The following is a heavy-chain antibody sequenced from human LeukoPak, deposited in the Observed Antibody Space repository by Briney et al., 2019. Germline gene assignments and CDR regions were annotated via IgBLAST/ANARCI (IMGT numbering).Heavy chain of an antibody. J-gene: IGHJ3*02. Sequence: PGGSLRLSCAASGFTFSSYGMHWVRQAPGKGLEWVAVIWYDGSNKYYADSVKGRFTISRDNSKNTLYLQMNSLRAEDTAVYYCARDRYYGSGSYWRAFDIWGQGTMVTVSS. D-gene: IGHD3-10*01. CDR3: ARDRYYGSGSYWRAFDI. CDR1: GFTFSSYG. CDR2: IWYDGSNK. V-gene: IGHV3-33*01.